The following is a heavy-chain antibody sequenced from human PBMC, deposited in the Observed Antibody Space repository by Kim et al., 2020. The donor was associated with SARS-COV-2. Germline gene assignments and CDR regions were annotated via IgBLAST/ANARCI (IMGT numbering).Heavy chain of an antibody. CDR2: IYYSGST. V-gene: IGHV4-59*01. CDR1: GGSISSYY. J-gene: IGHJ4*02. Sequence: SETLSLTCTVSGGSISSYYWSWIRQPPGKGLEWIGYIYYSGSTNYNPSLKSRVTIAVDTSKNQFSLKLSSVTAADTAVYYCARRCGSYSGYLDYGGQGSKGTVAS. D-gene: IGHD1-26*01. CDR3: ARRCGSYSGYLDY.